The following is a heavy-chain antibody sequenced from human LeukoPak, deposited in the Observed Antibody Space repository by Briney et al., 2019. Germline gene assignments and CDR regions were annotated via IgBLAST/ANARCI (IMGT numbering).Heavy chain of an antibody. CDR3: ARDAAGSSWTDY. Sequence: PGGSLRLSCAASGFTFYSYWMSWVRQAPGKWLEWVANIKQDGSEKYYVDSVKGRVTISRDNAKNLLYLQMHSLRAEDTAVYYCARDAAGSSWTDYWGQGTLVTVSS. CDR2: IKQDGSEK. V-gene: IGHV3-7*01. D-gene: IGHD6-13*01. CDR1: GFTFYSYW. J-gene: IGHJ4*02.